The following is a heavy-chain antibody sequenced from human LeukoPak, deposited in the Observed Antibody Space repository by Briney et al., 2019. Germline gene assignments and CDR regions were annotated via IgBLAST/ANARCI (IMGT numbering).Heavy chain of an antibody. CDR3: ARLGYYGSGSYYALDY. Sequence: GESLKISCKGSGYSFTSYWISWVRQMPGKGLERMGRIDPSDSYTNYSPSFQGHVTISADKSISTAYLQWSSLKASDTAMYYCARLGYYGSGSYYALDYWGQGTLVTVSS. V-gene: IGHV5-10-1*01. D-gene: IGHD3-10*01. CDR1: GYSFTSYW. J-gene: IGHJ4*02. CDR2: IDPSDSYT.